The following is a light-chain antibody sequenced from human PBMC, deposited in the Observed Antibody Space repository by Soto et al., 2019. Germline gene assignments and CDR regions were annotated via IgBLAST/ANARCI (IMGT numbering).Light chain of an antibody. CDR2: GAS. V-gene: IGKV3-20*01. CDR1: QSVSSNY. Sequence: EIVLTQSPGTLSVSRGERATLSCRASQSVSSNYLAWYQQKPGQAPRLLIYGASSRATGIPDRFSGSGSETDFTLTITRLEPEDFAMYYCKQYSSSRKFGQGTKVDIK. J-gene: IGKJ1*01. CDR3: KQYSSSRK.